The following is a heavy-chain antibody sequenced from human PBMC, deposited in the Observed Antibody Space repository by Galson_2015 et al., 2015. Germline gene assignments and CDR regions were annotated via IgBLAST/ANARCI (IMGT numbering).Heavy chain of an antibody. CDR1: GFTFSSYA. CDR3: AKGGPYCSGGNCHGVFDS. Sequence: SLRLSCAVSGFTFSSYAMGWVRQAPGTGLEGVSSIGDSGANTKYTDSVKGRVTISRDNSKNTQYLQMNSLRGDDTAVYYCAKGGPYCSGGNCHGVFDSWGQGTLVTVSS. V-gene: IGHV3-23*01. CDR2: IGDSGANT. J-gene: IGHJ4*02. D-gene: IGHD2-15*01.